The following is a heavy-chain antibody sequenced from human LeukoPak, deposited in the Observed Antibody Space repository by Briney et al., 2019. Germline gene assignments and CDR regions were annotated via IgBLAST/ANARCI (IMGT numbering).Heavy chain of an antibody. D-gene: IGHD3-9*01. Sequence: GASVKVSCKASGGTFSSYAISWVRQAPGQGREWMGGIIPIFGTANYAQKFQGRVTITADESTSTAYMELSSLRSEDTAVYYCARGRENYDILTGYYPLDPWGQGTLVTVSS. V-gene: IGHV1-69*13. CDR1: GGTFSSYA. CDR2: IIPIFGTA. J-gene: IGHJ5*02. CDR3: ARGRENYDILTGYYPLDP.